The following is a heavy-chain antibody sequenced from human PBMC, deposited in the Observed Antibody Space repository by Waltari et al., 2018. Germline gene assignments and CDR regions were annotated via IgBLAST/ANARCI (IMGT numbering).Heavy chain of an antibody. CDR3: AKGSRGYTNYFFDY. CDR1: GFNFNTYA. CDR2: LGANGSPT. J-gene: IGHJ4*02. D-gene: IGHD3-16*02. V-gene: IGHV3-23*01. Sequence: EGQLLQSGGGLVRPGESLRLSCTASGFNFNTYAMNWIRQTPGGGLEWVSALGANGSPTFYADSVRDRFDISRDNSINTLYLQLNRVTAEDTAIYYCAKGSRGYTNYFFDYWGQGALVTVSS.